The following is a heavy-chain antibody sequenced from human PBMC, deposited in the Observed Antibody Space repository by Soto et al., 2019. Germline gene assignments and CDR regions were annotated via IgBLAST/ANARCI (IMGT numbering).Heavy chain of an antibody. V-gene: IGHV3-21*01. CDR1: GFTFSSYS. CDR2: ISSSSSYI. D-gene: IGHD3-10*01. CDR3: ARGPYYGSGSFNWFDP. J-gene: IGHJ5*02. Sequence: EVQLVESGGGLVKPGGSLRLSCAASGFTFSSYSMNWVRQAPGKGLEWVSSISSSSSYIYYADSVKGRFTISRDNAKNSLYLQMNSLRDEDTAVYYCARGPYYGSGSFNWFDPWGQGTLVTVSS.